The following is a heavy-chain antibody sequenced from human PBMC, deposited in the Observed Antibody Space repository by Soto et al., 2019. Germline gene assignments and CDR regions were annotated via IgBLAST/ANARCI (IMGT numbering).Heavy chain of an antibody. J-gene: IGHJ4*03. Sequence: ETLSLTCSVSGVSMSGFYWSWIRQSPGQGLEWMGYIYYSGRTTYNPSLRSRVSISADMSKNQFFLTLRSVTAADSAVYHCGRESGETWDYEASWGHGTPVTVSS. CDR1: GVSMSGFY. CDR2: IYYSGRT. V-gene: IGHV4-59*12. D-gene: IGHD1-7*01. CDR3: GRESGETWDYEAS.